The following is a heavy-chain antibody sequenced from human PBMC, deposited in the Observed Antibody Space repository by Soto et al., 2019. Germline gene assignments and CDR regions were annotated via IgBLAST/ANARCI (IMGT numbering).Heavy chain of an antibody. D-gene: IGHD1-26*01. CDR1: GFTVSNNY. CDR2: IYSGGYT. CDR3: AATRGGGGY. J-gene: IGHJ4*02. Sequence: EVQLVESGGGLIQPGGSLRLSCAVSGFTVSNNYMSWVRQAPGKGLEGVSVIYSGGYTAYGDSVKGRFTISRDNSKNTIYLTKNKRGADDTAFYFWAATRGGGGYWGQGTLVTVSS. V-gene: IGHV3-53*01.